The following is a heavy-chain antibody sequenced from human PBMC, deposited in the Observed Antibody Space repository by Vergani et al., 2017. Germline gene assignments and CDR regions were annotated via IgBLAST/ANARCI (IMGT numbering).Heavy chain of an antibody. J-gene: IGHJ3*02. V-gene: IGHV5-51*01. CDR1: GYSFTSYW. CDR3: AREVRVWNPSTDAFDI. Sequence: EVQLVQSGAEVKKPGESLKISCKGSGYSFTSYWIGWVRQMPGKGLEWMGIIYPGDSDTRYSPSFQGQVTISADKSISTAYLQWSSLKASDTAMCYCAREVRVWNPSTDAFDIWGQGTMVTVSS. CDR2: IYPGDSDT. D-gene: IGHD1-1*01.